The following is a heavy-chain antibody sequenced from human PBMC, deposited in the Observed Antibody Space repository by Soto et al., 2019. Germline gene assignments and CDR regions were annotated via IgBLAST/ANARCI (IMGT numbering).Heavy chain of an antibody. CDR1: GYSFTSYG. Sequence: ASVKVSCKASGYSFTSYGISWVRQAPGQGLERMGWISAYNGNTNYAQKLQGRVTMTTDTSTSTAYMELRSLRSDDTAVYYCARERYFDWLLSGIPSGAFDIWGQGTMVTVSS. CDR2: ISAYNGNT. V-gene: IGHV1-18*01. J-gene: IGHJ3*02. D-gene: IGHD3-9*01. CDR3: ARERYFDWLLSGIPSGAFDI.